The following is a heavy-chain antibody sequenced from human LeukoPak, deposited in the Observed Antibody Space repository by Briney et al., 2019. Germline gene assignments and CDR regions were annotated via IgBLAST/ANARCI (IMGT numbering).Heavy chain of an antibody. J-gene: IGHJ4*02. V-gene: IGHV4-34*01. CDR2: INHSGST. D-gene: IGHD2-21*01. CDR3: ARGLPAYGLDY. Sequence: SETLSLTCAVNGGSFSGYYWSWIRQPPGKGLEWIGEINHSGSTNYNSSLKSRVTISVDTSKNHFSLNLSSVTAADTAVYYCARGLPAYGLDYWGQGTLVTVSS. CDR1: GGSFSGYY.